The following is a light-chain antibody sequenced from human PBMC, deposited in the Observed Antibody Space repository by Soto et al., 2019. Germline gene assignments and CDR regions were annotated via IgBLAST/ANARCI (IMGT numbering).Light chain of an antibody. CDR1: SSNIGAGYD. CDR3: QSYDSSLGGSI. CDR2: DNN. V-gene: IGLV1-40*01. J-gene: IGLJ2*01. Sequence: QLVLTQPPSVSGAPGQRVTISCTGSSSNIGAGYDVHWYEQLPGRAPKLLIYDNNNRPSGVPDRFSGSKSGTSASLVITGLQAEDEADYYCQSYDSSLGGSIFGGGTQLTVL.